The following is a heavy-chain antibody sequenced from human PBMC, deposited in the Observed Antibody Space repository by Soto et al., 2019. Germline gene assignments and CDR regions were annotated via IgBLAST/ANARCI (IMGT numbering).Heavy chain of an antibody. CDR3: ARDMGYYYDSSGYHFDY. Sequence: GSLRLSCAASGFTFSSYSMNWVRQAPGKGLEWVSSISSSSSYIYYADSVKGRFTISRDNAKNSLYLQMNSLRAEDTAVYYCARDMGYYYDSSGYHFDYWGQGTLVTVSS. D-gene: IGHD3-22*01. CDR2: ISSSSSYI. V-gene: IGHV3-21*01. CDR1: GFTFSSYS. J-gene: IGHJ4*01.